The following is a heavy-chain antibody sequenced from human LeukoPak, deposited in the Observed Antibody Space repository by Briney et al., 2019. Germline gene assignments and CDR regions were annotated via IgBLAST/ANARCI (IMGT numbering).Heavy chain of an antibody. D-gene: IGHD6-6*01. CDR3: ARGQDSSSFGPFDY. Sequence: SVKVSCKASGGTLSSYAISWVRQAPGQGLEWMGGIIPIFGTANYAQKFQGRVTITTDESTSTAYMELSSLRSEDTAVYYCARGQDSSSFGPFDYWGQGTLVTVSS. CDR2: IIPIFGTA. CDR1: GGTLSSYA. V-gene: IGHV1-69*05. J-gene: IGHJ4*02.